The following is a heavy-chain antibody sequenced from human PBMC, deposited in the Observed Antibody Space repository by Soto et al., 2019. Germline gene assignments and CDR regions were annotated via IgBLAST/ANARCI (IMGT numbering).Heavy chain of an antibody. CDR3: ARSPLSYDYVRQTWREVGDSFHV. V-gene: IGHV4-34*02. CDR1: NSSLGAFH. Sequence: QVHLEQWGAGLLKPSETLSLTCAIYNSSLGAFHWTWIRQPPGKGLEWIGELIHGGSTNYNPSLKSRVTFSLYTSKSQFSLHVMSVTAADTALYYCARSPLSYDYVRQTWREVGDSFHVWGRGTSVTVSS. CDR2: LIHGGST. J-gene: IGHJ3*01. D-gene: IGHD3-10*02.